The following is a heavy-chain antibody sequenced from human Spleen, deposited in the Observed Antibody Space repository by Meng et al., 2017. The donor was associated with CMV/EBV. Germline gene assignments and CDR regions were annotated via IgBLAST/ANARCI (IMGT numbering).Heavy chain of an antibody. V-gene: IGHV3-53*01. CDR3: ASRPPGRRIYGMDV. CDR1: GFTFDDYG. D-gene: IGHD2-15*01. CDR2: IYSGGST. Sequence: GGSLRLSCAASGFTFDDYGMHWVRQAPGKGLEWVSVIYSGGSTYYTDSVKGRFTISRDNSKNTLYLQMNSLRAEDTAVYYCASRPPGRRIYGMDVWGQGTTVTVSS. J-gene: IGHJ6*02.